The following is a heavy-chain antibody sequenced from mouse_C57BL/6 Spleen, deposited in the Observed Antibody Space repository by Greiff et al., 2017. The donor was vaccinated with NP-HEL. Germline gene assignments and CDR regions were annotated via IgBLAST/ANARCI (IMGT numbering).Heavy chain of an antibody. Sequence: QVQLQQPGAELVMPGASVKLSCKASGYTFTSYWMHWVKQRPGQGLEWIGEIDPSDSYTNYNQKFKGKSTLTVDKSSSTAYMQLSSLTSDDSAVYYCARDSKPNITVVGDWCAYWGQGTLVTVSA. CDR3: ARDSKPNITVVGDWCAY. D-gene: IGHD1-1*01. V-gene: IGHV1-69*01. CDR1: GYTFTSYW. CDR2: IDPSDSYT. J-gene: IGHJ3*01.